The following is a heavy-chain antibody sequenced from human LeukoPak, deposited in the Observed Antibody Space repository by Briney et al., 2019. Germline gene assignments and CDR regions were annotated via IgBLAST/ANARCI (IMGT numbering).Heavy chain of an antibody. Sequence: GGSLRLSCAASGFTFSSYAMTWVRQAPGKGLEWVGRTRNKANSYTTEYAASVEGRFTISRDDSKNSLYLQMNSLRAEDTAVYYCAKELEGLRYFDWLGVDYWGQGTLVTVSS. CDR1: GFTFSSYA. CDR2: TRNKANSYTT. CDR3: AKELEGLRYFDWLGVDY. J-gene: IGHJ4*02. D-gene: IGHD3-9*01. V-gene: IGHV3-72*01.